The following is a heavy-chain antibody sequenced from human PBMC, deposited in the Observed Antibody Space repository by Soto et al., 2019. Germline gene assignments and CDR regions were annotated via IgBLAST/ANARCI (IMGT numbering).Heavy chain of an antibody. J-gene: IGHJ4*02. Sequence: QVQLVQSGAEVREPGGSVKVSCKASGYSFTSLDINWVRQTTGQGLEWMGWMQPSSGRTGYAQKFQGRVTMTRDTSINTAYLELSTLTSDYTAFYYCARGVTAGVDYWGQETLVTVSS. D-gene: IGHD1-26*01. CDR3: ARGVTAGVDY. CDR1: GYSFTSLD. V-gene: IGHV1-8*01. CDR2: MQPSSGRT.